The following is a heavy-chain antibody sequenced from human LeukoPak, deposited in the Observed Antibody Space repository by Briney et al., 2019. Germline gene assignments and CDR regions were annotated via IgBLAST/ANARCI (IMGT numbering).Heavy chain of an antibody. Sequence: ASVTVSCKASSYTFTSYGISWVRQAPGQGLEGMGWISAYNGNTNYAQKLQGRVTMTTGTSTSTAYMELRSLRSDDTAVYYCARPRTTSSSPNAFDIWGQGTMVTVSS. CDR2: ISAYNGNT. CDR3: ARPRTTSSSPNAFDI. V-gene: IGHV1-18*01. J-gene: IGHJ3*02. D-gene: IGHD6-6*01. CDR1: SYTFTSYG.